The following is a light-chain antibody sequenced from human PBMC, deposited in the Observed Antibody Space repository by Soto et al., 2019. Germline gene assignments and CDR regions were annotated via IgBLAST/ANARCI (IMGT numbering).Light chain of an antibody. CDR1: QSISDY. Sequence: DIQMTQSPSSLSASVGDRVTMTCRASQSISDYLNWYQQKPRTAPKMLIYAASTLQSGVPSRFSGSGSGTVFTLTISSLHPEDFATYYCQESHSTPPTFGQGTKVEIK. CDR2: AAS. CDR3: QESHSTPPT. V-gene: IGKV1-39*01. J-gene: IGKJ2*01.